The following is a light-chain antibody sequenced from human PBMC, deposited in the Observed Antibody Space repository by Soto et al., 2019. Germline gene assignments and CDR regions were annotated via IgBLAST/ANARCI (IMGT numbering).Light chain of an antibody. J-gene: IGKJ1*01. V-gene: IGKV3-15*01. CDR2: GAS. CDR3: QQYYDWQPR. CDR1: QSVSSN. Sequence: EIVMTQSPATLSVSPGERATLSCRASQSVSSNLAWYQQKPGQAPRLLIYGASTRATGIPARFSGSGSGTDFTLTISSLQSEDFSVYYCQQYYDWQPRFGQGTRWKSN.